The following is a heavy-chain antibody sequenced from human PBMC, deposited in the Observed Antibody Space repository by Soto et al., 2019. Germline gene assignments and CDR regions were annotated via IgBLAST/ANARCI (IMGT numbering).Heavy chain of an antibody. CDR3: ARGRVAAASWVTYYSSYAMDV. CDR1: GGSFSGYY. Sequence: SETLSLTCAVYGGSFSGYYWSWIRQPPGKGLEWIGEINHSGSTNYNPSLKSRVTISVDTSKNQFSLKLSSVTAADTAVYYCARGRVAAASWVTYYSSYAMDVWGPGPTVTLSS. CDR2: INHSGST. V-gene: IGHV4-34*01. J-gene: IGHJ6*02. D-gene: IGHD6-13*01.